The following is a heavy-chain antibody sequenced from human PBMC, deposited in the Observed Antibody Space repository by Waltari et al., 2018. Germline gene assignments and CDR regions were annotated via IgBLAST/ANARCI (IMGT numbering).Heavy chain of an antibody. V-gene: IGHV1-69*05. D-gene: IGHD3-10*01. CDR3: ARGFRGHDAFDI. CDR1: GGTFSSYA. J-gene: IGHJ3*02. CDR2: IIPIFGTA. Sequence: QVQLVQSGAEVKKPGSSVKVSCKASGGTFSSYAISWVRQAPGQGLEWMGGIIPIFGTANYAQNFQGRVTITRDTSIRTAYMELSSLTSEDTAVYYCARGFRGHDAFDIWGQGTMVTVSS.